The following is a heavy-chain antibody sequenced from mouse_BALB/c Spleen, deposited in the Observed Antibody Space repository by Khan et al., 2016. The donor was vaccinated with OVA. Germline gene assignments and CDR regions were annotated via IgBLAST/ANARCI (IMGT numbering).Heavy chain of an antibody. V-gene: IGHV14-3*02. CDR3: TIFFSHFYVSGWFVY. Sequence: VQLQQPGAELVKPGASVKLSCTASGFNIKDTYIHWVKQRPEQGLEWIGRIDPANGKTKYDPKFQDKATIKADTSSNTAYLQLSSLTSEDTAVYYCTIFFSHFYVSGWFVYWGQGTLVTVSA. J-gene: IGHJ3*01. D-gene: IGHD2-12*01. CDR2: IDPANGKT. CDR1: GFNIKDTY.